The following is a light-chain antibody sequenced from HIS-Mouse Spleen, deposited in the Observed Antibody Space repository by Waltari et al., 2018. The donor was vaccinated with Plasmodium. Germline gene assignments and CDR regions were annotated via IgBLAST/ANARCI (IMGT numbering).Light chain of an antibody. J-gene: IGLJ2*01. CDR2: DVS. CDR1: SSHVGGSNY. Sequence: QSALTQPRSVSGSPGQSVTISCTGPSSHVGGSNYASWYQQHPGKAPKLMIYDVSKRPSGVPDRFSGSKSGNTASLTISGLQAEDEADYYCCSYAGSYTLVFGGGTKLTVL. CDR3: CSYAGSYTLV. V-gene: IGLV2-11*01.